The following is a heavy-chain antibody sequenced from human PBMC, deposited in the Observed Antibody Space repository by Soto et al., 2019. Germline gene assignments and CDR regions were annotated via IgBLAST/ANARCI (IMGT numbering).Heavy chain of an antibody. V-gene: IGHV1-69*08. CDR2: IIPILGIA. Sequence: QVQLVQSGAEVKTPGSSVKVSCKASGGPFSSYTISWVRQAPGQGLEWMGRIIPILGIANYAQKFQGRVTITADKSTSTAYIELSSLRSEDTAVYYYARDPHCMDVCGQGTTVTVSS. CDR3: ARDPHCMDV. J-gene: IGHJ6*02. CDR1: GGPFSSYT.